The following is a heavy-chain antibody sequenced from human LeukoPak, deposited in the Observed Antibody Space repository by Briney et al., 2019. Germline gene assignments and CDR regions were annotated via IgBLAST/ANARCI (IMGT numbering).Heavy chain of an antibody. D-gene: IGHD2-15*01. J-gene: IGHJ6*02. V-gene: IGHV1-46*01. CDR3: AREECRGGGCYRAFYYYGMDV. CDR2: MNPSGDTT. Sequence: ASVKVSCKASGYTFISYYMHWVRQAPGQGLEWMGIMNPSGDTTRYAQKFQGRVTMTRDTSTNTVYMELSNLRVEDTAVYYCAREECRGGGCYRAFYYYGMDVWGQGTTVTVSS. CDR1: GYTFISYY.